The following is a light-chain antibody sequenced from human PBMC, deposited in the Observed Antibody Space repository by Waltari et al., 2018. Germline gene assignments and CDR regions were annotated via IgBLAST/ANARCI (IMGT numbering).Light chain of an antibody. Sequence: ALTQPASVSGSPGQSITISCTGTSSDVGSYNLVSWYQQHPGKAPKLMIYEGSKRPSGVSNRFSGSKSGNTASLTISGLQAEDEADYFRSSYAGSSTLYVFGTGTKVTVL. CDR1: SSDVGSYNL. CDR2: EGS. V-gene: IGLV2-23*01. J-gene: IGLJ1*01. CDR3: SSYAGSSTLYV.